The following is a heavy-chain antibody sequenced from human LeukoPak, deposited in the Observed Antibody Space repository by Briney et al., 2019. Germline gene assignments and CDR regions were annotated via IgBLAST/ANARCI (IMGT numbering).Heavy chain of an antibody. CDR2: IYSCGST. D-gene: IGHD3-10*02. CDR1: GFTVSSNY. V-gene: IGHV3-66*01. CDR3: AELGITMIGGV. J-gene: IGHJ6*04. Sequence: GGSLRLSCAASGFTVSSNYMSWVRQAPGKGLEWVSVIYSCGSTYYADSVKGRFTISRDNSKNTLYLQMNSLRAEDTAVYYCAELGITMIGGVWGKGTTVTISS.